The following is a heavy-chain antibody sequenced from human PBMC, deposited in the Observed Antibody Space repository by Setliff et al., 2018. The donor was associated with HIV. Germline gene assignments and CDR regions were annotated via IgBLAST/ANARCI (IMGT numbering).Heavy chain of an antibody. CDR2: IHVSGST. J-gene: IGHJ3*01. Sequence: PSETLSLTCTVSGGSMSANHWSWIRQSPGKGPEWIAYIHVSGSTYFNPSLSSRVTISIDTSNNQFSLRLSSVTAADTAVYYCARTGYAFDVWGLGTRVTVSS. CDR3: ARTGYAFDV. CDR1: GGSMSANH. V-gene: IGHV4-59*08.